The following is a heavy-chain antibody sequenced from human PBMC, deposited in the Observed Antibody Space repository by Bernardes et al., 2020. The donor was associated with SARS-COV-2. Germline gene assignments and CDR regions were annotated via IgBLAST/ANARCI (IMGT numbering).Heavy chain of an antibody. CDR2: INPNSGGT. Sequence: SVKVSCKASGYTFTGYYLHWVRQAPGQGLEWMGWINPNSGGTNYAQKFQGRVTMTRDTSISTAYMELSRLRSDDTAVYYCARGHYDSSGPPGGFDPWGQGTLVTVSS. CDR3: ARGHYDSSGPPGGFDP. CDR1: GYTFTGYY. V-gene: IGHV1-2*02. J-gene: IGHJ5*02. D-gene: IGHD3-22*01.